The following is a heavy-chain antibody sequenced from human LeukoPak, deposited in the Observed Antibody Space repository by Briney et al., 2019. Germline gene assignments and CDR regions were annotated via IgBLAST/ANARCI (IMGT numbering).Heavy chain of an antibody. CDR3: ARGPDYYDSSGPDY. Sequence: ASVKVSCKASGYTFTGYYMHWVRQAPGQGLEWMGWINPNSGGTNYAQKFQGGVTMTRDTSISTAYMELSRLRSDDTAVYYCARGPDYYDSSGPDYWGQGTLVTVSS. CDR2: INPNSGGT. D-gene: IGHD3-22*01. J-gene: IGHJ4*02. V-gene: IGHV1-2*02. CDR1: GYTFTGYY.